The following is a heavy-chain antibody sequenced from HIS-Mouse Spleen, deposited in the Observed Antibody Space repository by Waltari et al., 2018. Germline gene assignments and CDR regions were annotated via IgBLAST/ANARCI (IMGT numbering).Heavy chain of an antibody. CDR2: IYYSGST. D-gene: IGHD3-3*01. Sequence: QVQLQESGPGLVKPSETLSLTCTVSGGSISSYYWSWIRQPPGKGLEWIGYIYYSGSTNYNPSLKSRVTISVDTSKNQFSLKLSSVTAADTAVYYCARHTSLRFLEWPLFDYWGQGTLVTVSS. V-gene: IGHV4-59*08. CDR3: ARHTSLRFLEWPLFDY. J-gene: IGHJ4*02. CDR1: GGSISSYY.